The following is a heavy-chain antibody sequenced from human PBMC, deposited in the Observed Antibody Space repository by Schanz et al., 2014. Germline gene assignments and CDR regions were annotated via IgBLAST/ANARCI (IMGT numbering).Heavy chain of an antibody. CDR2: ISYDGRSK. J-gene: IGHJ4*02. Sequence: VQLVESGGGLVQPGGSLRLSCAASGFSFSTYAMHWVRQAPGKGLEWVAVISYDGRSKDYADSVKGRFTISRDNSKNTVFLQMNSLRGEDTAVYYCASADYTNYFDYWGQGTLVTVSS. V-gene: IGHV3-30*04. CDR3: ASADYTNYFDY. D-gene: IGHD4-4*01. CDR1: GFSFSTYA.